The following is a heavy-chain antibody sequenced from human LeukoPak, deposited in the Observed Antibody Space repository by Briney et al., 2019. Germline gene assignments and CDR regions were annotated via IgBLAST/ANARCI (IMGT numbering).Heavy chain of an antibody. D-gene: IGHD3-16*02. J-gene: IGHJ4*02. CDR2: ISWNSGSI. CDR3: AKDTRGYPTPSLDY. CDR1: GFTFDDYG. Sequence: GGSLRLSCAASGFTFDDYGMHWVRQVPGKGLEWVSGISWNSGSIAYADSVKGRFTISRDNAKNSLCLQMNSLRAEDTALYYCAKDTRGYPTPSLDYWGQGTLVTVSS. V-gene: IGHV3-9*01.